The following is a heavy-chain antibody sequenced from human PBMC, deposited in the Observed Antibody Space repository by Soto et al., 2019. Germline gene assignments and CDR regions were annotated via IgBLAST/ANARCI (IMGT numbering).Heavy chain of an antibody. CDR2: VKSKVDGGTI. D-gene: IGHD6-19*01. CDR3: TTASGWYQYGMDV. J-gene: IGHJ6*02. CDR1: GFTFKGAW. Sequence: GGSLRLSCVASGFTFKGAWMNWVRQAPGKGLEWVGRVKSKVDGGTIDYAAPVKGRFTISRDDSKDTVYLQMNSLKTEDTAVYYCTTASGWYQYGMDVWGQGTTVTVSS. V-gene: IGHV3-15*07.